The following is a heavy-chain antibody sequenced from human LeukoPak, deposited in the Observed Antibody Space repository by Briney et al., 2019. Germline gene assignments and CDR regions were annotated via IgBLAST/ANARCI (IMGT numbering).Heavy chain of an antibody. CDR1: GYTFTSYG. CDR3: ARDIGPTPWFGELFGY. D-gene: IGHD3-10*01. CDR2: ISAYNGNT. V-gene: IGHV1-18*01. J-gene: IGHJ4*02. Sequence: GASVKVSCKASGYTFTSYGISWVRQAPGQGLEWMGWISAYNGNTNYAQKLQGRVTMTTDTSTSTAYMELRSLRSDDTAVYYCARDIGPTPWFGELFGYWGQGTLVTVSS.